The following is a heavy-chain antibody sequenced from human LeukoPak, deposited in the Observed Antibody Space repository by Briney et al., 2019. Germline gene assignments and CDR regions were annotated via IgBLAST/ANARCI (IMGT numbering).Heavy chain of an antibody. V-gene: IGHV3-23*01. Sequence: GGSLRLSCAASGLTFTSHVMSWVRQTPGKELEWVSAIDGSGHTTYYADSVKGRFTISRDNSKNTLYFQMNSLRAEDTAVYYCARDQSGFLEWPFWGQGTLVTVSS. CDR3: ARDQSGFLEWPF. CDR1: GLTFTSHV. D-gene: IGHD3-3*01. J-gene: IGHJ4*02. CDR2: IDGSGHTT.